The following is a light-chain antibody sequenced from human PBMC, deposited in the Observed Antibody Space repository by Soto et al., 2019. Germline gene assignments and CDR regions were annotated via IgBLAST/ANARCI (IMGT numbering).Light chain of an antibody. Sequence: DIQMTHSPSSLSASIGDRVTITCRASQGISSRLGWYQQEPGKAPKLLIYATSSLQSGVPSRFSGSGSGKDFTLTINGLQPEDFATYYCQQTNRFPLSFGGGSKVDIX. J-gene: IGKJ4*01. CDR3: QQTNRFPLS. V-gene: IGKV1D-12*01. CDR2: ATS. CDR1: QGISSR.